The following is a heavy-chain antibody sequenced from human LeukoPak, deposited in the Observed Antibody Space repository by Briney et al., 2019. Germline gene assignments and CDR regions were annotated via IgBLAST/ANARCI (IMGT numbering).Heavy chain of an antibody. J-gene: IGHJ6*02. V-gene: IGHV1-2*04. Sequence: ASVKVSCKASGYTFTGYYMHWVRQAPGQGLEWMGWINPNSGGTNYAQKFQGWVTMTRDTSISTAYMELSRLRSDDTAVYYCARGRSFGTYYYGSGSYYNGPPGYYYGMDVWGQGTTVTVSS. CDR3: ARGRSFGTYYYGSGSYYNGPPGYYYGMDV. D-gene: IGHD3-10*01. CDR1: GYTFTGYY. CDR2: INPNSGGT.